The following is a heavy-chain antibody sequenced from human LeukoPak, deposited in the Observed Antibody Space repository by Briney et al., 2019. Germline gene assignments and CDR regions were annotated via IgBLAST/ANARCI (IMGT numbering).Heavy chain of an antibody. Sequence: GASVKVSCTASGYTFTGYYMHWVRQAPGQGLEWMGWINPNSGGTNYAQKFQGRVTMTRDTSISTAYMELSRLRSDDTAVYYCARDLASSEELELLFSTNDYGMDVWGQGTTVTVSS. CDR3: ARDLASSEELELLFSTNDYGMDV. D-gene: IGHD1-7*01. CDR1: GYTFTGYY. CDR2: INPNSGGT. J-gene: IGHJ6*02. V-gene: IGHV1-2*02.